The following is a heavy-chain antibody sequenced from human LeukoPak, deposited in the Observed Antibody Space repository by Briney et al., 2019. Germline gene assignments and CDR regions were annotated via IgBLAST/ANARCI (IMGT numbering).Heavy chain of an antibody. J-gene: IGHJ4*02. D-gene: IGHD4-17*01. Sequence: PSETLSLTCTVTGGSFSNFFWSWIRQPAGKGLEWIGRIYTSGSTNYNPSLKSRVTMSVDTSKNQFSLKLSSVTAADTAVYYCARDYGDRYYFDYWGQGTLVTVSS. V-gene: IGHV4-4*07. CDR3: ARDYGDRYYFDY. CDR1: GGSFSNFF. CDR2: IYTSGST.